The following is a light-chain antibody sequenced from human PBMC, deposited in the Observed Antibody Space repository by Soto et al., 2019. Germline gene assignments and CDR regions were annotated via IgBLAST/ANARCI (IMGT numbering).Light chain of an antibody. Sequence: EIVLTQSPGTLSLSPGERATLSCRASQSVSSKYLAWYQQKPGQAPRVLIYGTSIRASGVPERFSGGGSGTDFTLTNTRLEPEDFAVDYCQQYGSSLFTFGAGTKVDFK. V-gene: IGKV3-20*01. J-gene: IGKJ3*01. CDR3: QQYGSSLFT. CDR2: GTS. CDR1: QSVSSKY.